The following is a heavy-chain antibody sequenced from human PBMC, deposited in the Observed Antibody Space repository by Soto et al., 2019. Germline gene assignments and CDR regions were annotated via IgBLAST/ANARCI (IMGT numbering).Heavy chain of an antibody. CDR1: GGSISSGGYY. Sequence: NPSETLSLTCTVSGGSISSGGYYWSWIRQHPGKGLEWIGYIYYSGSTYYNPSLKSRVTISVDTSKNQFSLKLSSVTAADTAVYYCARGGGRDYLRIPYNWFDPWGQGTLVTVSS. V-gene: IGHV4-31*03. J-gene: IGHJ5*02. CDR2: IYYSGST. D-gene: IGHD3-16*01. CDR3: ARGGGRDYLRIPYNWFDP.